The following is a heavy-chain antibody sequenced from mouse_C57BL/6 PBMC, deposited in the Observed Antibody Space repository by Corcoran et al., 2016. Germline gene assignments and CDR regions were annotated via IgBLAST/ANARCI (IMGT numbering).Heavy chain of an antibody. Sequence: QIQLVQSGPELKKPGETVKISCKASGYTFTTYGMSWVKQAPGKGLKWMGWINTYSGVPTYADDFKGRFAFSLETSASTAYLQINNLKNEDTATYFCARYVDYDDAMDYWGQGTSVTVSS. CDR2: INTYSGVP. D-gene: IGHD2-4*01. J-gene: IGHJ4*01. V-gene: IGHV9-3*01. CDR1: GYTFTTYG. CDR3: ARYVDYDDAMDY.